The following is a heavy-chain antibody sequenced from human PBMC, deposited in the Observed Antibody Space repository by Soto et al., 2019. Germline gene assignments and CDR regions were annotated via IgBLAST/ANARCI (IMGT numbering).Heavy chain of an antibody. D-gene: IGHD2-21*02. CDR1: GGSISSGGYY. V-gene: IGHV4-31*03. CDR3: ARVCGGDCHYGMDV. Sequence: QVQLQESGPGLVKPSQTLSLTCTVSGGSISSGGYYWSWIRQHPGKGLEWIGYIYYSGSTYYNPSLKSRVTISVDPSKYQFSRKLSSVTAADTAVYYCARVCGGDCHYGMDVWGQGTTVTVSS. CDR2: IYYSGST. J-gene: IGHJ6*02.